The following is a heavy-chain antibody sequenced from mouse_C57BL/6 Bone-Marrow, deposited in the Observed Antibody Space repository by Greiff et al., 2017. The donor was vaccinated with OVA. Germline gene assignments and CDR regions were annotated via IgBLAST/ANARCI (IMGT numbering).Heavy chain of an antibody. Sequence: VQLQQSGPELVKPGASVKISCKASGYTFTDYNMDWVKQSHGKSLEWIGDINPNNGGTIYNQKFKGKATLTVDKSSSTAYMELRSLTSEDTAVYYCARGYYGSSYAPADFDVWGTGTTVTVSS. CDR2: INPNNGGT. CDR1: GYTFTDYN. V-gene: IGHV1-18*01. J-gene: IGHJ1*03. CDR3: ARGYYGSSYAPADFDV. D-gene: IGHD1-1*01.